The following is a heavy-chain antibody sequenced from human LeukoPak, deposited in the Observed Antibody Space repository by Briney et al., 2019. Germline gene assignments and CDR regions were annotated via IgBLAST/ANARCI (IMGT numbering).Heavy chain of an antibody. Sequence: GGSLRLSCAASGFTFSNYAMSWVRQAQGKGLEWVSGISSDGGTFYPDSVKGRFTISRDDSKNTLYLQMNSLRAADTAIYYCAKEIAAIGLPAVDYWGQGTLVTVSS. CDR1: GFTFSNYA. V-gene: IGHV3-23*01. D-gene: IGHD6-13*01. CDR3: AKEIAAIGLPAVDY. J-gene: IGHJ4*02. CDR2: ISSDGGT.